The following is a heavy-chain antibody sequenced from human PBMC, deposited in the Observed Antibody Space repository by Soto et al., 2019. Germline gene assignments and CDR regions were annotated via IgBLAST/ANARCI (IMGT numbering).Heavy chain of an antibody. D-gene: IGHD6-13*01. Sequence: QVQLVQSGAEVKKPGASVKVSCKASGYTFTSYGITWVRQAPGQGLEWMGWISAYNGNTNYAQKLQGRVTMTTDTSPSTAYIELRHLRSADTAVYYCARGIAAAGRFDYWGQGTLVTVSS. J-gene: IGHJ4*02. CDR1: GYTFTSYG. CDR3: ARGIAAAGRFDY. CDR2: ISAYNGNT. V-gene: IGHV1-18*01.